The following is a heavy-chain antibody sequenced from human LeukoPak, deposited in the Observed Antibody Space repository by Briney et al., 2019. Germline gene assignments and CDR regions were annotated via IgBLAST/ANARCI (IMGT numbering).Heavy chain of an antibody. CDR3: ATLPAAMKFSIDY. D-gene: IGHD2-2*01. V-gene: IGHV1-24*01. CDR1: GYTLTELS. CDR2: FDPEDGET. J-gene: IGHJ4*02. Sequence: ASVKVSCKVSGYTLTELSMHWVRQAPGKGLEWMGGFDPEDGETTYAQKFQGRVTMTEDTSTDTAYMELSSLRSEDTAVYYCATLPAAMKFSIDYWGQGTLVTVSS.